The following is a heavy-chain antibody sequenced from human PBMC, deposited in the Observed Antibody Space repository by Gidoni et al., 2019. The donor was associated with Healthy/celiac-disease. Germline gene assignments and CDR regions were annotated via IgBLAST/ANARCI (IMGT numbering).Heavy chain of an antibody. V-gene: IGHV4-39*07. CDR3: ARMGLGELSLFP. D-gene: IGHD3-16*02. J-gene: IGHJ5*02. CDR1: GCSNSSSSYY. CDR2: IYYSGST. Sequence: LPLQGSGPGLVEASGTLSPPCTVPGCSNSSSSYYWGWIRQPPGKGLEWIGSIYYSGSTYYNPSLKSRVTISVDTSKNQFSLKLSSVTAADTAVYYCARMGLGELSLFPWGQGTLVTVSS.